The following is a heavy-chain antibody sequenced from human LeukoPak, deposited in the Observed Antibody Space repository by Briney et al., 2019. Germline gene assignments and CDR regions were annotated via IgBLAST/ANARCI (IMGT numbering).Heavy chain of an antibody. CDR3: VKSGGYGLIDY. CDR1: GAPISGSGYY. Sequence: SETLSLTCAVSGAPISGSGYYLGWIRQPPGKGLEWIGNIYYTGSTYYNASLQSRVTISIDTSKNQFSLKLNSVTAADTAMYYCVKSGGYGLIDYWGQGALVTVSS. J-gene: IGHJ4*02. CDR2: IYYTGST. V-gene: IGHV4-39*01. D-gene: IGHD1-26*01.